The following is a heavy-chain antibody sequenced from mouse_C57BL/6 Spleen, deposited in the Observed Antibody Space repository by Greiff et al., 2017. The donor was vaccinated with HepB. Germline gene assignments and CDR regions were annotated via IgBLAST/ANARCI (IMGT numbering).Heavy chain of an antibody. D-gene: IGHD1-1*01. V-gene: IGHV1-15*01. CDR3: TNYYGSSWFAY. CDR2: IDPETGGT. J-gene: IGHJ3*01. Sequence: VNVVESGAELVRPGASVTLSCKASGYTFTDYEMHWVKQTPVHGLEWIGAIDPETGGTAYNQKFKGKAILTADKSSSTAYMELRSLTSEDSAVYYCTNYYGSSWFAYWGQGTLVTVSA. CDR1: GYTFTDYE.